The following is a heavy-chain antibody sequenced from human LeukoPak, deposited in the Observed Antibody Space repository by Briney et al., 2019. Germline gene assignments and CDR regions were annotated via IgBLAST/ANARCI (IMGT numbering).Heavy chain of an antibody. Sequence: SGPTLVKPTQTLTLTCTFSGFSLNTSGVGVGWIRQPPGKALEWLALIYWDDDKRYSPSLKSRLTVTKDTSKNQVVLTMTNMDPVDTATYYCSHCRVGALFFNYWGQGTLVTVSS. CDR2: IYWDDDK. V-gene: IGHV2-5*02. J-gene: IGHJ4*02. CDR1: GFSLNTSGVG. CDR3: SHCRVGALFFNY. D-gene: IGHD1-26*01.